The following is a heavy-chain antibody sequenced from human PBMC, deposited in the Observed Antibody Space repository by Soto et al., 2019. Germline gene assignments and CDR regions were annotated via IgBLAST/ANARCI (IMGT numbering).Heavy chain of an antibody. V-gene: IGHV4-34*01. CDR2: ISQSGNT. Sequence: XETLSLPCSIYSGSFSGYYWSWIRQPPGKGLEWIGEISQSGNTNYSPSLKSRVSISIDTSKKQFSLNLASVSAADTAVYYCARATKVRGSSQTRPDVWDQGTLVTVSS. CDR1: SGSFSGYY. CDR3: ARATKVRGSSQTRPDV. J-gene: IGHJ4*02. D-gene: IGHD6-6*01.